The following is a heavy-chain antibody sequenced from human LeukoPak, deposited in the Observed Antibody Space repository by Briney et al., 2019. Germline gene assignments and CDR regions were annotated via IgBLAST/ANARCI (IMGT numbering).Heavy chain of an antibody. D-gene: IGHD3-3*01. CDR3: ASEEWGDAFDI. CDR2: IKQDGSEK. CDR1: GFTFSSYW. Sequence: PGGSLRLSCAASGFTFSSYWMSWVRQAPGKGLEWVANIKQDGSEKYYVDSVMGRFTISRDNAKNSLYLQMNSLRAEDTAVYYCASEEWGDAFDIWGQGTMVTVSS. V-gene: IGHV3-7*01. J-gene: IGHJ3*02.